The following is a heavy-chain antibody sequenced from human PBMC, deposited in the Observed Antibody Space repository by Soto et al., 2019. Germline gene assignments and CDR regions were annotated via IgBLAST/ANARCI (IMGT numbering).Heavy chain of an antibody. J-gene: IGHJ4*02. CDR1: GGSFSGYY. Sequence: PSETLSLTCAVYGGSFSGYYWSWIRQPPGKGLEWIGEINHSGSTNYNPSLKSRVTISVDTSKNQFSLKLSSVTAADTAVYYCARGRGGLVRFDYWGQGTLVTGSS. D-gene: IGHD3-9*01. V-gene: IGHV4-34*01. CDR3: ARGRGGLVRFDY. CDR2: INHSGST.